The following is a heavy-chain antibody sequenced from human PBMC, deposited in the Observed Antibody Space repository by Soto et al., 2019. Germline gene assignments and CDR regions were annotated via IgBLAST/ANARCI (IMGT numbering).Heavy chain of an antibody. D-gene: IGHD3-3*01. Sequence: SETLSLTCTVSGGSISSSSYYWGWIRQPPGKGLEWIGSIYYSGSTYYNPSLKSRVTISVDTSKNQFSLKLSSVTAADTAVYYCARQREIFGVVIINRWFDPWGQGSLVTVSS. V-gene: IGHV4-39*01. CDR3: ARQREIFGVVIINRWFDP. CDR2: IYYSGST. J-gene: IGHJ5*02. CDR1: GGSISSSSYY.